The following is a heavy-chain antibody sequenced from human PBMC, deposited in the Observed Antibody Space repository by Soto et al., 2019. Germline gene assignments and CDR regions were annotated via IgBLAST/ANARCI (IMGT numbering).Heavy chain of an antibody. J-gene: IGHJ6*02. CDR3: ARSPNYYYYGFDV. CDR1: GGSVSSGDYF. V-gene: IGHV4-61*08. Sequence: PSDTLSLTCTVSGGSVSSGDYFWSWLRQSPGKRLEWIAYIYYSGSTNYNPSLKSRATISVDTSKSQVSLTLTSMTAADAALYYCARSPNYYYYGFDVWGQGTAVTV. CDR2: IYYSGST. D-gene: IGHD3-10*01.